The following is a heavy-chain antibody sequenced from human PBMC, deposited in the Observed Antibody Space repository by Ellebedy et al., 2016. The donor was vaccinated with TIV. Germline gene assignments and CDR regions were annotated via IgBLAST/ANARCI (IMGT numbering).Heavy chain of an antibody. J-gene: IGHJ4*02. CDR2: IDPSDSYT. D-gene: IGHD1-26*01. Sequence: KVSCKGSGYSFSTFWVIWVRQRPGKGLESMGRIDPSDSYTNYSPSLQGHVTMSADTSISTAYLEWSSLKASDTAIYYCARYSGSYGGYDYWGQGTLVTVSS. V-gene: IGHV5-10-1*01. CDR3: ARYSGSYGGYDY. CDR1: GYSFSTFW.